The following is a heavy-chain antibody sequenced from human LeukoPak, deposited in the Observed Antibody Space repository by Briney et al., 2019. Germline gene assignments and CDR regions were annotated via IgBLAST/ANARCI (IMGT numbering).Heavy chain of an antibody. CDR3: ARGVPYDSWSGPHYSDY. J-gene: IGHJ4*02. D-gene: IGHD3-3*01. CDR1: GFTFSSYW. CDR2: IDRDGSRI. Sequence: GGSLRLSCAVSGFTFSSYWMHWVRHAPGKGLVWVSRIDRDGSRINYADSVKGRFTISRDNGKNTLFLQMNSLRAEDAAVYYCARGVPYDSWSGPHYSDYWGQGTLVTVSS. V-gene: IGHV3-74*01.